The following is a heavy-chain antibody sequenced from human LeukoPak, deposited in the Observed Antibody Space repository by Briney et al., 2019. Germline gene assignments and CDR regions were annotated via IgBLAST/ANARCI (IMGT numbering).Heavy chain of an antibody. Sequence: PGGSLRLSCAASGFTFSSYAMHWVRQAPGKGLEWVANIKQDGSEKYYVDSVKGRFTISRDNAKNSLYLQMNSLRAEDTAVYYCARGAAGPHYMDVWGKGTTVTVSS. CDR1: GFTFSSYA. D-gene: IGHD6-13*01. J-gene: IGHJ6*03. CDR2: IKQDGSEK. CDR3: ARGAAGPHYMDV. V-gene: IGHV3-7*01.